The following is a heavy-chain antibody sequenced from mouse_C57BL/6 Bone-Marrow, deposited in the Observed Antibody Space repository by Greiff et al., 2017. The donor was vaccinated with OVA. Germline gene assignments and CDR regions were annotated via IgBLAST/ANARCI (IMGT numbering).Heavy chain of an antibody. CDR1: GFTFSSYA. V-gene: IGHV5-4*03. Sequence: EVMLVESGGGLVKPGGSLKLSCAASGFTFSSYAMSWVRQTPEKRLEWVATISDGGSYTYYPDNVKGRFTISRDNAKNNLYLQMSHLKSEDTAMYYCARAGSNYLDYWGQGTTLTVSS. J-gene: IGHJ2*01. D-gene: IGHD5-1*01. CDR2: ISDGGSYT. CDR3: ARAGSNYLDY.